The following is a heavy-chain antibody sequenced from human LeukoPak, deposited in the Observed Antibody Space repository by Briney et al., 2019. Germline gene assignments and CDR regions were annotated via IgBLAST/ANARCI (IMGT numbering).Heavy chain of an antibody. CDR2: ISGSGGST. V-gene: IGHV3-23*01. Sequence: PGGSLRLSCAAPGFTFSSYAMSWVRQAPGKGLEWLSAISGSGGSTYYADSVKGRFTISRDNSKNTLYLQMNSLRAEDTAVYYCAKDDTPGYSSGWYTDAFDIWGQGTMVTVSS. CDR3: AKDDTPGYSSGWYTDAFDI. CDR1: GFTFSSYA. D-gene: IGHD6-19*01. J-gene: IGHJ3*02.